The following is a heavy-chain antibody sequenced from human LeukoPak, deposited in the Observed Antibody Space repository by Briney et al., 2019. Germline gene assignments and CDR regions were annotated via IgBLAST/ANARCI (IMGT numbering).Heavy chain of an antibody. CDR2: IYYSGST. Sequence: SETLSLTCTVSGGSISSYYWGWIRQPPGKGLEWIGSIYYSGSTYYNPSLKSRVTISVDTSKNQFSLKLSSVTAADTAVYYCARHGGTYSPNYYFDYWGQGTLVTVSS. V-gene: IGHV4-39*01. D-gene: IGHD3-16*01. CDR3: ARHGGTYSPNYYFDY. CDR1: GGSISSYY. J-gene: IGHJ4*02.